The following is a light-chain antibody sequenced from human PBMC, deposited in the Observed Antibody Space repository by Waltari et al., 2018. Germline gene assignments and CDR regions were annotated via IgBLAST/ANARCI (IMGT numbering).Light chain of an antibody. V-gene: IGKV3-20*01. CDR2: AAS. CDR1: QSVSKY. J-gene: IGKJ1*01. CDR3: QNHERLPAT. Sequence: VLQQPPGPLSLSAGERATLSCRASQSVSKYFAWYQQRPGQAPRLLIYAASTRATGIPDRFSGSGSGTDFSLTISRLEPEDFAVYYCQNHERLPATFGQGTKVEIE.